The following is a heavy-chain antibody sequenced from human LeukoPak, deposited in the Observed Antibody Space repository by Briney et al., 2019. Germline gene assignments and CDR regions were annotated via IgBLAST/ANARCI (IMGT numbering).Heavy chain of an antibody. CDR1: GFTFSSYS. CDR2: ISSSSSYI. D-gene: IGHD2-15*01. Sequence: GGSLRLSCAASGFTFSSYSMNWVRQAPGKGLKWFSSISSSSSYIYYADSVKGRFTISRDNAKNSLYLQMNSLRAEDTAVYYCARDTFVAIYCSGGSCYSAVGYWGQGTLVTVSS. J-gene: IGHJ4*02. CDR3: ARDTFVAIYCSGGSCYSAVGY. V-gene: IGHV3-21*01.